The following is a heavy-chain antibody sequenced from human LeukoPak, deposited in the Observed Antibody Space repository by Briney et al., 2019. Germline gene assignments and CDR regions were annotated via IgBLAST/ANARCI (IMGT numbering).Heavy chain of an antibody. D-gene: IGHD1-1*01. V-gene: IGHV4-59*12. CDR1: GGSISSYY. CDR2: VSYRGDT. Sequence: PSETLSLTCTVSGGSISSYYWSWIRQSPGKGLEWIGSVSYRGDTYYNPSLQSRVTISVDTPKNQFSLRLNSVTTADTALYYCARDSLRIQSGTTPWGQGTLVTVSS. CDR3: ARDSLRIQSGTTP. J-gene: IGHJ5*02.